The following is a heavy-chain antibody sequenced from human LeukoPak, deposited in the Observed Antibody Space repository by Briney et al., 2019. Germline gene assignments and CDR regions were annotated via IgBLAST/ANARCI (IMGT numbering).Heavy chain of an antibody. J-gene: IGHJ6*02. CDR2: INPNSGGT. Sequence: ASVKVSCKASGYTFTGYYMHWVRQAPGQGLEWMGWINPNSGGTNYAQKFQGRVTMTRDTSISTAYMELSRLRSDDTAVYYCARGRFLEWPHYYYYGMDVWGQGTTVTVSS. CDR3: ARGRFLEWPHYYYYGMDV. V-gene: IGHV1-2*02. D-gene: IGHD3-3*01. CDR1: GYTFTGYY.